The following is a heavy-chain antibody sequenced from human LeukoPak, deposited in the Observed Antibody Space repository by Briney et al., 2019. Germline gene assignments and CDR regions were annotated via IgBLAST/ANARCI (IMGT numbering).Heavy chain of an antibody. J-gene: IGHJ5*02. V-gene: IGHV1-69*04. D-gene: IGHD3-10*01. CDR1: GGTFSSYA. CDR3: ARTPGELLWFGELGGNWFDP. CDR2: VIPILGIA. Sequence: SVKVSCKASGGTFSSYAISWVRQAPGQGLEWMGRVIPILGIANYAQRFQGRVTITADKSTSTAYMELSSLRSEDTAVYYCARTPGELLWFGELGGNWFDPWGQGTLVTVSS.